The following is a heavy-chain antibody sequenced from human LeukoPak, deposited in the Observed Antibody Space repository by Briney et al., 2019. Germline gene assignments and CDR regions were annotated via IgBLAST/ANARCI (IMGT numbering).Heavy chain of an antibody. CDR3: AKEFNRGLPDY. CDR2: ISYDGSNE. CDR1: GFTFSTYG. D-gene: IGHD2-21*01. Sequence: PGGSLRLSCAASGFTFSTYGMHWVRQAPGKGLECVAVISYDGSNEYYADSVKGRFTISRDNSKNTLYLQMSSLRAEDTAAYYCAKEFNRGLPDYWGQGTLVTVPS. V-gene: IGHV3-30*18. J-gene: IGHJ4*02.